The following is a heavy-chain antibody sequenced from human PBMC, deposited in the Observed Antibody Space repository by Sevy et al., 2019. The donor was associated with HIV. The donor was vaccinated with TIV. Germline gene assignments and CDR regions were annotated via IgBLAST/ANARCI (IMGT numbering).Heavy chain of an antibody. CDR1: GYTFKTYG. D-gene: IGHD2-2*01. CDR3: ASDKPQGVVIIPGSMWGGVDY. V-gene: IGHV1-18*01. Sequence: ASVKVSCKTFGYTFKTYGISWVRQAPGQGLEWMGWISAYSGDTNFAQKFQGSVTMTTDTSTSKAYMELCSLRSDDTALYFCASDKPQGVVIIPGSMWGGVDYWGQGTVVTVSS. CDR2: ISAYSGDT. J-gene: IGHJ4*02.